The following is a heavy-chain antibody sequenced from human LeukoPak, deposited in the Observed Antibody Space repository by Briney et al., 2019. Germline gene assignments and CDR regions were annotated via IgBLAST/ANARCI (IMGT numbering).Heavy chain of an antibody. CDR3: ARANYGSGSYFDY. CDR1: DYSISSGYY. V-gene: IGHV4-38-2*02. Sequence: SETLSLTCTVSDYSISSGYYWGWIRQPPGKGLEWIGSIYHSGSTYYNPSLKSRVTISVDTSKNQFSLKLSSVTAADTAVYYCARANYGSGSYFDYWGQGTLVTVSS. J-gene: IGHJ4*02. D-gene: IGHD3-10*01. CDR2: IYHSGST.